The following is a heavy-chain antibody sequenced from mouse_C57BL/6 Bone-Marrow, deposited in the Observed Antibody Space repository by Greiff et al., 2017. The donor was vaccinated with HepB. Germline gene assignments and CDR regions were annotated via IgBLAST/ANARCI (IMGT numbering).Heavy chain of an antibody. CDR3: TRGGTTVGKDY. V-gene: IGHV6-6*01. Sequence: EVKLVESGGGLVQPGGSMKLSCAASGFTFSDAWMDWVRQSPEKGLEWVAEIRNKANNHATYYAESVKGRFTISRDDSKSSVYLQINSLRAEDTGIYYCTRGGTTVGKDYWGQGTTLTVSS. CDR1: GFTFSDAW. J-gene: IGHJ2*01. D-gene: IGHD1-1*01. CDR2: IRNKANNHAT.